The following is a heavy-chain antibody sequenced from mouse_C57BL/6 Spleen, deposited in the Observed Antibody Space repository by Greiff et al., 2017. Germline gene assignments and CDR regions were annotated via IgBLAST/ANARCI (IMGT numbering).Heavy chain of an antibody. CDR1: GYAFSSSW. V-gene: IGHV1-82*01. CDR3: ASSYYYGSSGWYFDV. D-gene: IGHD1-1*01. Sequence: VQLQQSGPELVKPGASVKISCKASGYAFSSSWMNWVKQRPGKGLEWIGRIYPGDGDTNYNGKFKGKATLTADKSSSTAYMQLSSLTSEDSAVYFCASSYYYGSSGWYFDVGVTGTTVTVSS. CDR2: IYPGDGDT. J-gene: IGHJ1*03.